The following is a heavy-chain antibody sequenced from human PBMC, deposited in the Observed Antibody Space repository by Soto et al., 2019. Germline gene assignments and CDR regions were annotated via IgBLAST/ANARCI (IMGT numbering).Heavy chain of an antibody. CDR1: GGSISSSSYY. CDR3: ARQENTYYYDSSGYPVLDYFDY. Sequence: SETLSLTCTVSGGSISSSSYYWGWIRQPPGKGLEWIGSIYYSGSTYYNPSLKSRVTISVDTSKNQFSLKLSSVTAADTAVYYCARQENTYYYDSSGYPVLDYFDYWGQGTLVTVSS. CDR2: IYYSGST. J-gene: IGHJ4*02. V-gene: IGHV4-39*01. D-gene: IGHD3-22*01.